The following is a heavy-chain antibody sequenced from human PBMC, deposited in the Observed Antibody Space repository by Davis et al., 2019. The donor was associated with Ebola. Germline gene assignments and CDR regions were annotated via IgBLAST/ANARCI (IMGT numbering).Heavy chain of an antibody. CDR1: GFTFSSYS. Sequence: GGSLRLSCAASGFTFSSYSMNWVRQAPGKGLEWVSSISSSSSYIYYADSVKGRFTISRDNAKNSLYLQMNSLRAEDTAVYYCARDYGETTAYYYYYGMDVWGQGTTVTVSS. J-gene: IGHJ6*02. D-gene: IGHD3-10*01. CDR2: ISSSSSYI. CDR3: ARDYGETTAYYYYYGMDV. V-gene: IGHV3-21*01.